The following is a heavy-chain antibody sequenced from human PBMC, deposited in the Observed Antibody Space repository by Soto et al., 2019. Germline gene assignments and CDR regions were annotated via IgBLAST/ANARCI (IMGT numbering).Heavy chain of an antibody. CDR2: FDPEGGET. D-gene: IGHD3-16*02. CDR3: ARIPFDHVWGTDRYSPNFDY. V-gene: IGHV1-24*01. Sequence: GASVKVSCKVSGYTLTELSMHWVRQAPGKGLEWMGGFDPEGGETIYAQKFQGRVTMTEDTSTDTAYMELSSLRSEDTAVYYCARIPFDHVWGTDRYSPNFDYWGQGTQVTVSS. J-gene: IGHJ4*02. CDR1: GYTLTELS.